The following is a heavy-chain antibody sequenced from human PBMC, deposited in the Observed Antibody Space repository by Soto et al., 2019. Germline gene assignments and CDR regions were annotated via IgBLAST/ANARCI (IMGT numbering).Heavy chain of an antibody. D-gene: IGHD6-6*01. Sequence: EVQLLESGGGLVQPGGSLRLSCAASGFTFSNYAMSWVRQAPGKGLEWVSAISGSGSSTYYADSVKGRFTISRDNSKNTLYLQLNSLRAGDTVVYYCANDDASSSVLSYFDYWGQGTLVTVSS. CDR2: ISGSGSST. V-gene: IGHV3-23*01. CDR1: GFTFSNYA. CDR3: ANDDASSSVLSYFDY. J-gene: IGHJ4*02.